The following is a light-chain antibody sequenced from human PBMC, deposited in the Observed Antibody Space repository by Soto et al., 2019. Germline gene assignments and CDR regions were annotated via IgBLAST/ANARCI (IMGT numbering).Light chain of an antibody. CDR1: QTIDTY. V-gene: IGKV1-39*01. Sequence: IEVTQSPSSLAASLGDRVTITCRASQTIDTYVNWYRQKSGAAPELLIYNASTWQSGVPERFRGGASGTDFTLNISRVQVDDVATYYCKQSYNTPRTFGQGTKVDIK. CDR2: NAS. J-gene: IGKJ1*01. CDR3: KQSYNTPRT.